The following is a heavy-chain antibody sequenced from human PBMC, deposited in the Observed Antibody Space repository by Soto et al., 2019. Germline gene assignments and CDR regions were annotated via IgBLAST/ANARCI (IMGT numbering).Heavy chain of an antibody. CDR1: GFTFSDYA. CDR3: AKEAYFDPLKWFDP. CDR2: ISANGGST. D-gene: IGHD3-9*01. Sequence: EVQLLESGGGLVQPGTSLRLSCTASGFTFSDYAMSWVRQAPGKGLEWVSSISANGGSTYYADSVKGRFTIYRDNSKKTMYLEMNHPRAEEKAVYYCAKEAYFDPLKWFDPWGQGTLVTVSS. V-gene: IGHV3-23*01. J-gene: IGHJ5*02.